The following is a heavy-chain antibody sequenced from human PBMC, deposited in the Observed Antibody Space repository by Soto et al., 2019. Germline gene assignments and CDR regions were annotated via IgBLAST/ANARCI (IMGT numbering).Heavy chain of an antibody. D-gene: IGHD2-21*02. Sequence: QITLKESGPTLVKPTQTLTLTCSFSGFSLRNTEMAVGWIRQPPGKALEWLTLIYGDDEKRYNPSLKSRITITKDTPKNQVVLTMTNMDTVDTGTYYCVQLCTGDCSFDFDSWGQGTLVTVSS. CDR1: GFSLRNTEMA. V-gene: IGHV2-5*04. CDR2: IYGDDEK. J-gene: IGHJ4*02. CDR3: VQLCTGDCSFDFDS.